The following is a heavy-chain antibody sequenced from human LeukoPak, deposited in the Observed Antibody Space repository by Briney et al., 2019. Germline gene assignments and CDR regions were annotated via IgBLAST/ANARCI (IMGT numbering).Heavy chain of an antibody. D-gene: IGHD5-18*01. CDR3: AREDTAMDGGIWNNWFDP. CDR1: GYTFTSYG. J-gene: IGHJ5*02. V-gene: IGHV1-18*03. Sequence: GASVKVSCKASGYTFTSYGISWVRQAPGQGLEWMGWISAYNGNTNYAQKLQGRVTMTTDTSTSTAYMELRSLRSDDMAVYYCAREDTAMDGGIWNNWFDPWGQGTLVTVSS. CDR2: ISAYNGNT.